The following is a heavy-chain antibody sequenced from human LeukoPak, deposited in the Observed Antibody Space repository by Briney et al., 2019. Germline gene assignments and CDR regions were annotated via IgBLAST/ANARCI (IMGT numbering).Heavy chain of an antibody. CDR2: ISGSGGST. D-gene: IGHD6-19*01. J-gene: IGHJ4*02. V-gene: IGHV3-23*01. CDR1: GFTFSSYA. CDR3: AKDRDSSGTFDY. Sequence: GGSLRLSXAASGFTFSSYAMSWVRQAPGKGLEWVSAISGSGGSTYYADSVKGRFTISRDNSKNTLYLQMNSLRAEDTAVCYCAKDRDSSGTFDYWGQGTLVTVSS.